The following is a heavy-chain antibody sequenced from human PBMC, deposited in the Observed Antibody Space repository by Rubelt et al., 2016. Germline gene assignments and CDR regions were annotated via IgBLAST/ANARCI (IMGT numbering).Heavy chain of an antibody. J-gene: IGHJ4*02. CDR1: GGSISTGGYY. D-gene: IGHD3-10*01. CDR3: ASVGGSGSYGVGS. V-gene: IGHV4-31*03. Sequence: QVQLRESGPGLVKPSQTLSLTCSVSGGSISTGGYYWSWIRQHPAKGLEWIGYIYYSGNTYYNPSFKSRVFISVDTSKNQFSLKLSSVTAADTALYYCASVGGSGSYGVGSWGQGTLVTVSS. CDR2: IYYSGNT.